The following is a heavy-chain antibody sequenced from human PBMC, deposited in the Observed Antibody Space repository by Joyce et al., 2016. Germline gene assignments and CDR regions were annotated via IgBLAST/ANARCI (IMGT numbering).Heavy chain of an antibody. CDR2: INEDGSEK. D-gene: IGHD6-13*01. Sequence: EVYLVESGGGLVQPGGSLRLSCAASGFSFRYFWMDWVRQAPGKGLEGVAQINEDGSEKNYMDSLRGRFTISRDNAKNSVDLQINSLRVEDTAVYYCTRGSGTGWFDPWGQGTLVTVSS. V-gene: IGHV3-7*03. CDR1: GFSFRYFW. CDR3: TRGSGTGWFDP. J-gene: IGHJ5*02.